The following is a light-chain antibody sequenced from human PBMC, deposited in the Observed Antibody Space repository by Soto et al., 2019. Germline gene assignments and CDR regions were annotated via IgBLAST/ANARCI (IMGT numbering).Light chain of an antibody. CDR3: QQYHNWPLT. Sequence: EIVMTQSPATLSVSPGERATLSCRASQSITGNLTWYQQKPGQAPRLLIYDASTWATGIPARFSGSGSGTEFTLTISSLQSEDFAVYYCQQYHNWPLTFGGGTKVEIK. CDR1: QSITGN. J-gene: IGKJ4*01. V-gene: IGKV3-15*01. CDR2: DAS.